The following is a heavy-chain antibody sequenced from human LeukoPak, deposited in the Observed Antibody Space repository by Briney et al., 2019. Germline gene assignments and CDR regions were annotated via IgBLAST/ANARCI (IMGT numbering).Heavy chain of an antibody. Sequence: GSLRLSCAASGFTFSNAWMSWVRQAPGKGLEWVGHIMSKADGGTTEYAAPVKGRFTMSRDDSKDTLYLQMNSLKTEDTAVYFCTTVDTAMGFDYWGQGTLVTVSS. J-gene: IGHJ4*02. V-gene: IGHV3-15*01. CDR2: IMSKADGGTT. D-gene: IGHD5-18*01. CDR3: TTVDTAMGFDY. CDR1: GFTFSNAW.